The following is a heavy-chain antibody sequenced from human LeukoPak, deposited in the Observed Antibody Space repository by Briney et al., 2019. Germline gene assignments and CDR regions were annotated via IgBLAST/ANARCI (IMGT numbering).Heavy chain of an antibody. CDR2: ISSSSYI. D-gene: IGHD4-17*01. J-gene: IGHJ4*02. Sequence: GGSLRLSCAASGFTFSSYSMNWVRQAPGKGLEWVSSISSSSYIYYADSVKGRFTISRDNAKNSLYLQMNSLRAEDTAVYYCARDVFGGDYGDYVDYWGQGTLVTVSS. CDR3: ARDVFGGDYGDYVDY. CDR1: GFTFSSYS. V-gene: IGHV3-21*01.